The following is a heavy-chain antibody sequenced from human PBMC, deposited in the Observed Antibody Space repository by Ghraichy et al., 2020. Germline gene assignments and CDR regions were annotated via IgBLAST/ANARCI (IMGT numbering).Heavy chain of an antibody. Sequence: SETLSLTCTVSGGSISSYYWSWIRQPPGKGLEWIGYIYYSGSTNYNPSLKSRVTISVDTSKNQFSLKLSSVTAADTAVYYCRGSSMIGEENWFDPWGQGTLVTVSS. V-gene: IGHV4-59*08. D-gene: IGHD6-6*01. CDR3: RGSSMIGEENWFDP. J-gene: IGHJ5*02. CDR1: GGSISSYY. CDR2: IYYSGST.